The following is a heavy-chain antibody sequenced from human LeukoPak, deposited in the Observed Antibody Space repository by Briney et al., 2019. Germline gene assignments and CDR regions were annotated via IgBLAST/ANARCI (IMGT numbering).Heavy chain of an antibody. CDR3: ARQMVGASIPDAFDI. V-gene: IGHV1-69*13. Sequence: SVKVSCKASGGTFSSYAISWVRQAPGQGLEWMGGIIPIFGTANYAQKFQGRVTITADESTSTAYMELSSLRSEDTTVYYCARQMVGASIPDAFDIWGQGTMVTVSS. J-gene: IGHJ3*02. D-gene: IGHD1-26*01. CDR2: IIPIFGTA. CDR1: GGTFSSYA.